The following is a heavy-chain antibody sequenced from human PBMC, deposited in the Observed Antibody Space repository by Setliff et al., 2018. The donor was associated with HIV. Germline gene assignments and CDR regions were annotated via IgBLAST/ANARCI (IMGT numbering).Heavy chain of an antibody. Sequence: PLETLSLTCTVSGGSIWSGSYYWTWIRQPAGKGLEWIGHITASGGATYNPSVKSRVSISLGSPSSEFSLRLTSVSAADTAVYYCARAVVFASGNFWFDPWGPGALVTVSS. CDR2: ITASGGA. J-gene: IGHJ5*02. D-gene: IGHD3-3*01. CDR1: GGSIWSGSYY. CDR3: ARAVVFASGNFWFDP. V-gene: IGHV4-61*09.